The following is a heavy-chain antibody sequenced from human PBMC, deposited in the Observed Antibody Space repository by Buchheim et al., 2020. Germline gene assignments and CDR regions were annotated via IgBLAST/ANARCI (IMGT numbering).Heavy chain of an antibody. CDR3: ARDSIFGVVND. D-gene: IGHD3-3*01. V-gene: IGHV3-7*01. J-gene: IGHJ4*02. Sequence: EVQLVESGGGLVQPGGSLRLSCAASGFTLSSYWMSWVRQAPGKGLEWVANIKQDGSEKYYVDSVKGRFTISRDNAKNSLYLQMNSLRAEDTAVYYCARDSIFGVVNDWGQGTL. CDR2: IKQDGSEK. CDR1: GFTLSSYW.